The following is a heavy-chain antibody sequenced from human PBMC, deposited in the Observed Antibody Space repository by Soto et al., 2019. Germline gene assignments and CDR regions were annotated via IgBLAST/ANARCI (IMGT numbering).Heavy chain of an antibody. V-gene: IGHV4-61*01. CDR3: ARARIEATFGFDY. J-gene: IGHJ4*02. D-gene: IGHD5-12*01. CDR1: GGSVSSGSYY. Sequence: QVQLQESGPGLVKPSETLSLTCTVSGGSVSSGSYYWSWIRQPPGKGLEWIGYIYYSGSTNYNPSLKSRVTISVDTSKNQFSLKLSSVTAADTAVYYCARARIEATFGFDYWGQGTLVTVSS. CDR2: IYYSGST.